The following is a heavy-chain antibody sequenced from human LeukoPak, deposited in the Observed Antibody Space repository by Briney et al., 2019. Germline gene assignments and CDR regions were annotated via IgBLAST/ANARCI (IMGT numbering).Heavy chain of an antibody. D-gene: IGHD2-21*02. V-gene: IGHV3-21*01. J-gene: IGHJ3*02. CDR3: ASRVVTATFDAFDI. Sequence: GGSLRLSCSASGFTFRSYNMNWVRQAPGKGLEWVSSISSSSSYIYYADSVKGRFTISRDNAKNSLYLQMNSLRAEDTAVYYCASRVVTATFDAFDIWGQGTMVTVSS. CDR2: ISSSSSYI. CDR1: GFTFRSYN.